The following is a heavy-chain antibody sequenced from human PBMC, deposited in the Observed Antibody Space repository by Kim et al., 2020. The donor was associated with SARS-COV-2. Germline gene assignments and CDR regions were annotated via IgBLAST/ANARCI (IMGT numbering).Heavy chain of an antibody. V-gene: IGHV3-13*01. CDR3: ARGTLGATSELDY. J-gene: IGHJ4*02. D-gene: IGHD1-26*01. Sequence: PGSVKGRFTISRENAKNSLYLQMNSLRAGDTAVYYCARGTLGATSELDYWGQGTLVTVSS.